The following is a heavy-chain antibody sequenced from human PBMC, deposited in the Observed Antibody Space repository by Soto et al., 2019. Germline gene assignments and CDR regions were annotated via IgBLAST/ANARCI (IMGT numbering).Heavy chain of an antibody. CDR2: IKSKTDGGTT. Sequence: EVQLVESGGGLVKPGGSLRLSCAASGFTFSNAWMSWVRQAPGKGLEWVGRIKSKTDGGTTDYAAPVKGRFTISRDDSKNTLYLQMNSLKTEDTAVYYCTTDRLWFGELSLGYYYYGMDVWGQGTTVTVSS. D-gene: IGHD3-10*01. CDR1: GFTFSNAW. V-gene: IGHV3-15*01. CDR3: TTDRLWFGELSLGYYYYGMDV. J-gene: IGHJ6*02.